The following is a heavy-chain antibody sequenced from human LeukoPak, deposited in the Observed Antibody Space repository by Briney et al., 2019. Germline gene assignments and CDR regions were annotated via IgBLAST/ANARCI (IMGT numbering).Heavy chain of an antibody. CDR3: AKDAGWNTFDY. CDR1: GFSFSDFW. CDR2: IKKDGSRK. V-gene: IGHV3-7*01. J-gene: IGHJ4*02. Sequence: PGGSLRLSCAASGFSFSDFWMSWVRQAPGKGPEWVANIKKDGSRKNYVDSVKGRFTISRDNAKNSLFLEMNSLRAVDTAIYYCAKDAGWNTFDYWGQGILVPVST. D-gene: IGHD1-1*01.